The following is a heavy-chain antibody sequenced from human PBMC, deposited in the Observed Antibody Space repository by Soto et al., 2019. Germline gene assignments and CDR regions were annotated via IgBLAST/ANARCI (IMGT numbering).Heavy chain of an antibody. J-gene: IGHJ6*02. CDR1: GFTFSSYA. D-gene: IGHD2-8*01. CDR2: ISYDGSNK. CDR3: ASGHCTNGVCSKSYGMDV. V-gene: IGHV3-30-3*01. Sequence: GGYLRLSCAASGFTFSSYAMHWVRQAPGKGLEWVAVISYDGSNKYYADSVKGRFTISRDNSKNTLYLQMNSLRAEDTAVYYCASGHCTNGVCSKSYGMDVWGQGTTVTVSS.